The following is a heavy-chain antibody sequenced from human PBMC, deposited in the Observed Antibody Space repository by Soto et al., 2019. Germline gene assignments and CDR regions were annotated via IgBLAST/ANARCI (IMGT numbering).Heavy chain of an antibody. CDR2: ISAYNGNT. V-gene: IGHV1-18*01. CDR3: ARGGSMVTDSYYYSMDV. Sequence: ASVKVSCKASGYTFTSYGISWVRQAPGQGLEWMGWISAYNGNTNYAQKLQGRVTMTTDTSTSTAYMELRSLRSDDTAVYYCARGGSMVTDSYYYSMDVWGQGTTVTVSS. CDR1: GYTFTSYG. J-gene: IGHJ6*02. D-gene: IGHD2-21*02.